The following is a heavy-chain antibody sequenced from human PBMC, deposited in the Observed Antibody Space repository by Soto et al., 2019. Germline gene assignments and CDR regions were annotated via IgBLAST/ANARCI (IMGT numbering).Heavy chain of an antibody. D-gene: IGHD3-9*01. V-gene: IGHV3-23*01. CDR2: ISGSGART. CDR1: GFTFSNYD. J-gene: IGHJ4*02. CDR3: ANSNYYAKSGNTSPYLDC. Sequence: EVQLLESGGGSVQPGGPLRLSCTASGFTFSNYDMTWVRQAPGKGLEWVSTISGSGARTYYADSGKGRFSISRDNCKSTVCLQKNSRRVEETPVYYCANSNYYAKSGNTSPYLDCWGQGSLGTVSS.